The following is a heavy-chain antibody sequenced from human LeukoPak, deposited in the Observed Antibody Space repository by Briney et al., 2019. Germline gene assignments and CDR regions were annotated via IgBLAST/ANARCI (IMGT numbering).Heavy chain of an antibody. CDR3: AKDFYDSSGSRYDY. CDR2: IDGGGGRT. J-gene: IGHJ4*02. V-gene: IGHV3-23*01. Sequence: TGGSLRLSCTASGFAFSSYAMSWVRQALGVGLEWVSAIDGGGGRTWHADSVRGRFTISRDNSKNTLFMQMNSLRAEDTAVYYCAKDFYDSSGSRYDYWGQGTLVTVSS. CDR1: GFAFSSYA. D-gene: IGHD3-22*01.